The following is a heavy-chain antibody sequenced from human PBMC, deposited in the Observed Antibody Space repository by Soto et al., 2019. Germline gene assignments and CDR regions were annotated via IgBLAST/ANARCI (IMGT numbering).Heavy chain of an antibody. CDR1: GYTFTRHG. J-gene: IGHJ4*02. CDR3: AREGRIGWLGIDH. CDR2: ISTYNVNT. Sequence: QVQLVQSGPEVKKPGASVKVSCTASGYTFTRHGFSWVRQAPGQGLEWMGWISTYNVNTHYARKFQGRVTMTADTSGSTVYMELTSLSPDDTAIYFCAREGRIGWLGIDHWGQGTLVTVSS. D-gene: IGHD6-19*01. V-gene: IGHV1-18*01.